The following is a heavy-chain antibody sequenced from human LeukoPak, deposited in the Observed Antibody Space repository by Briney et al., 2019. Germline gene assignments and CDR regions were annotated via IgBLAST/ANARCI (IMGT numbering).Heavy chain of an antibody. V-gene: IGHV1-18*01. CDR2: ISAYNGNT. CDR1: GYTFTSYG. J-gene: IGHJ4*02. D-gene: IGHD3-3*01. CDR3: ARDRDTIFGVVILPPICDY. Sequence: GASVKVSCKASGYTFTSYGISWVRQAPGQGLERMGCISAYNGNTNYAQKLQGRVTMTTDTSTSTAYMELRSLRSDDTAVYYCARDRDTIFGVVILPPICDYWGQGTLVTVSS.